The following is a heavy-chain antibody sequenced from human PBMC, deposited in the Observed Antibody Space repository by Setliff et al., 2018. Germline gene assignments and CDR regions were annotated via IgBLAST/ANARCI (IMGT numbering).Heavy chain of an antibody. Sequence: PGGSLRLSCVVSGFSFSRHWMSWVRQAPEKGLEWVADIKQDGSTKYYLDSVKGRFTISRDNAKRSLYLQMNGLRADDTGVYYCVRDDADNYDAFDNWGQGTLVTVSS. D-gene: IGHD3-22*01. V-gene: IGHV3-7*01. CDR1: GFSFSRHW. CDR3: VRDDADNYDAFDN. J-gene: IGHJ3*02. CDR2: IKQDGSTK.